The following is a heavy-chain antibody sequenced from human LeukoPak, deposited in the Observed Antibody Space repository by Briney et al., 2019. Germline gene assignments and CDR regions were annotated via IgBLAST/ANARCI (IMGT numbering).Heavy chain of an antibody. CDR3: ARGAVAGRFSLRPTGAYYMDV. D-gene: IGHD6-13*01. Sequence: GGSLRLSCAASGFTVSSNYMSWVRQAPGKGLEWVSVIYSGGNTYYADSVKGRFTISRDNSKNTLHLQMNSLRVEDTAVYYCARGAVAGRFSLRPTGAYYMDVWGKGTTVTVSS. CDR1: GFTVSSNY. V-gene: IGHV3-53*01. CDR2: IYSGGNT. J-gene: IGHJ6*03.